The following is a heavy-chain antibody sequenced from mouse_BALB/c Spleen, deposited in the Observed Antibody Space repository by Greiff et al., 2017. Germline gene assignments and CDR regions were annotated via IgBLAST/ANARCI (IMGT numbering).Heavy chain of an antibody. CDR2: ISYSGST. D-gene: IGHD1-1*01. CDR1: GYSITSDYA. CDR3: AGAVVALYYYAMDY. J-gene: IGHJ4*01. Sequence: VQLKESGPGLVKPSQSLSLTCTVTGYSITSDYAWNWIRQFPGNILEWMGYISYSGSTSYNPSLKSRISITRDTSKNQFFLQLNSVTTEDTATYYCAGAVVALYYYAMDYWGQGTSVTVSS. V-gene: IGHV3-2*02.